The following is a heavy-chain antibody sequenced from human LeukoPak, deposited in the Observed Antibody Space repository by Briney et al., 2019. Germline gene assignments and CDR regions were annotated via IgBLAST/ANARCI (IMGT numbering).Heavy chain of an antibody. CDR2: MNPNSGNT. CDR3: AGGFSGYYYHYMDV. CDR1: GYTFTTYD. Sequence: GASVKVSCKASGYTFTTYDIVWVRQAPGQGLEWLGWMNPNSGNTGYAQKFQGRVTMTRNTSISTAYMELSSPRSEDTAVYYCAGGFSGYYYHYMDVWGKGTTVTVSS. J-gene: IGHJ6*03. V-gene: IGHV1-8*01.